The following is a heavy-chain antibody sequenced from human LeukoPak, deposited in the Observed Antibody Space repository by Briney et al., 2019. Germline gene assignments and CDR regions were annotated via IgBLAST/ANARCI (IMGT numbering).Heavy chain of an antibody. CDR2: ISSSSSTI. V-gene: IGHV3-48*01. D-gene: IGHD6-19*01. Sequence: GGSLRLSCSASGFTFNTYTMNWVRQAPGRGLEWISFISSSSSTIYYADSVKGRFTISRDNAKNSLYLQMNSLRAEDTAVYYCARDQGSAWMGYFDDWGQGILVTVSS. J-gene: IGHJ4*02. CDR1: GFTFNTYT. CDR3: ARDQGSAWMGYFDD.